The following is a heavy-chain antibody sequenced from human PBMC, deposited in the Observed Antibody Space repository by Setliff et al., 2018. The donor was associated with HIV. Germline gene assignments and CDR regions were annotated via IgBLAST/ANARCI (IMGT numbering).Heavy chain of an antibody. CDR3: ARRARNWLQPFDH. D-gene: IGHD5-12*01. CDR1: AGSISGSLYY. V-gene: IGHV4-39*01. J-gene: IGHJ4*02. Sequence: TLSLTCTVSAGSISGSLYYWGWIRQPPGKGLEWIGSIFYTGSTYYSPSLKSRVTVSVDTSKNQFSLKLNSVTAADTAIYYCARRARNWLQPFDHWGQGFLVTVSS. CDR2: IFYTGST.